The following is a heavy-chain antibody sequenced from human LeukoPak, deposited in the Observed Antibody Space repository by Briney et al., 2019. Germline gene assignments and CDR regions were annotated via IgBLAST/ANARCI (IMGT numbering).Heavy chain of an antibody. J-gene: IGHJ4*02. CDR3: AKDLGPGSMATSPGFDY. CDR1: GFTFDDYA. V-gene: IGHV3-9*01. D-gene: IGHD5-24*01. Sequence: GGSLRLSCAASGFTFDDYAMHWVRQAPGKGLEWVSGIIWNSGSIGYADSVKGRFTISRDNAKTSLYLQMNSLRAEDTALYYCAKDLGPGSMATSPGFDYWGQGTLVTVSS. CDR2: IIWNSGSI.